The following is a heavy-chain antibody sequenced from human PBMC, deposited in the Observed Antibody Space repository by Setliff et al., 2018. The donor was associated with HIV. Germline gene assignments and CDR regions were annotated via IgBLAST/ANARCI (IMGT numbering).Heavy chain of an antibody. V-gene: IGHV4-59*11. CDR1: GGSISSHY. D-gene: IGHD3-9*01. CDR2: IYYSGST. CDR3: ARDQPQDYDSLTGYYTGRYFDY. J-gene: IGHJ4*02. Sequence: SETLSLTCTVSGGSISSHYWSWIRQPPGKGLEWIGYIYYSGSTNYNPSLKSRVTISVDTSKNQFPLKLSSVTAADTAVYYCARDQPQDYDSLTGYYTGRYFDYWGRGALVTVSS.